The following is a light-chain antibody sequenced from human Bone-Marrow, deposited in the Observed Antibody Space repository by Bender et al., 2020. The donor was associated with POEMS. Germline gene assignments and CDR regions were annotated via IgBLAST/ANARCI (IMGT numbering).Light chain of an antibody. Sequence: SYELTQPPSVSVSPGQTASITCSGDKLGDKNACWYQQRPGQSPVLVIYQDRERPSGIPERFSGSNSGNTATLTISGLQSEDEAHYYCSSYTNVNTLVFGGGTKLTVL. CDR3: SSYTNVNTLV. CDR2: QDR. J-gene: IGLJ2*01. CDR1: KLGDKN. V-gene: IGLV3-1*01.